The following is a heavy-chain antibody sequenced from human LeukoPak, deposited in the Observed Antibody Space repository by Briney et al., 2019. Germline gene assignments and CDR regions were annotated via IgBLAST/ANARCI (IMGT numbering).Heavy chain of an antibody. J-gene: IGHJ6*03. CDR3: ARTPPADSMGEHMDV. V-gene: IGHV1-2*02. D-gene: IGHD2-2*01. Sequence: EASVKVSCKASGYTFTGYYMHWVRQAPGQGLEWMGWINPNSGGTNYAQKFQGRVTMTRDTSISTAYMELSRLRSDDTAVYYCARTPPADSMGEHMDVWGKGTTVTVSS. CDR2: INPNSGGT. CDR1: GYTFTGYY.